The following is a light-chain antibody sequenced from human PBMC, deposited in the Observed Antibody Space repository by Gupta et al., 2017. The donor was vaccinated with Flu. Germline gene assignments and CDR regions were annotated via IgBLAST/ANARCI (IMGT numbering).Light chain of an antibody. CDR3: QQYYSTPWT. CDR1: QNVLYSSNNQNF. J-gene: IGKJ1*01. CDR2: WAS. Sequence: DIVMTQSPDSLAVSLGERATINCKSSQNVLYSSNNQNFLAWYQHKPGQPPKLLIYWASTRESGVPDRFSGSGSGTDFTLTISSLQAEDLAVYYCQQYYSTPWTFGQGTKVEIK. V-gene: IGKV4-1*01.